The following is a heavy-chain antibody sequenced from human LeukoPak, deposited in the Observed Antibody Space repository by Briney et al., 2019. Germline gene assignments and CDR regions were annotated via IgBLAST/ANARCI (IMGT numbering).Heavy chain of an antibody. Sequence: SETLSLTCTVSGGSFEHYFWSWIRQPPGKGLEFLGYVYDTGSTDYSPSLKSRLTISADTAKNQFSLNLRSVTAADTAVYFCASHRRSHGAEYWGQGTLVTVSS. D-gene: IGHD5-18*01. V-gene: IGHV4-59*08. CDR1: GGSFEHYF. CDR2: VYDTGST. CDR3: ASHRRSHGAEY. J-gene: IGHJ4*02.